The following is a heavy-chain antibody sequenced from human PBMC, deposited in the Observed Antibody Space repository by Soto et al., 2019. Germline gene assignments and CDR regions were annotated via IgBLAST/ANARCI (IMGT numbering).Heavy chain of an antibody. J-gene: IGHJ4*02. CDR3: TTDKSY. V-gene: IGHV3-15*07. CDR1: GFIVSNAW. CDR2: IKSETDGGAT. Sequence: EVQLVESGGGLVKPGGSLRLSCAASGFIVSNAWVNWVRQAPGKGLEWVGRIKSETDGGATDYGTPVEGRFTISRDDSKSTLSLQMNSLKTEDTAVYYCTTDKSYWGQGTLVTVSA.